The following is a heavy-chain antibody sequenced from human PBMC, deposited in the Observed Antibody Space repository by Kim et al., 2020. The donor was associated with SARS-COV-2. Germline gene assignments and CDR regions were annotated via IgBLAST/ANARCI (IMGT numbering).Heavy chain of an antibody. CDR1: GFTFSSHG. CDR2: ISYDGSNK. V-gene: IGHV3-30*18. J-gene: IGHJ3*02. CDR3: AKDLRWELLAPGAFDI. Sequence: GGSLRLSCAASGFTFSSHGMHWVRQAPGKGLEWVAVISYDGSNKYYADSVKGRFTISRDNSKNTLYLQMNSLRAEDTAVYYCAKDLRWELLAPGAFDIWGQWTMVTVSS. D-gene: IGHD1-26*01.